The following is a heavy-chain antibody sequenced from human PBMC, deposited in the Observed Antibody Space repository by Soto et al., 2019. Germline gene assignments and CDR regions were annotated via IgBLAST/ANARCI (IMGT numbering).Heavy chain of an antibody. D-gene: IGHD3-22*01. Sequence: QVQLVQSGAEVKKPGASVKVSCKASGYTFTIYGIPWVRQAPGQGLEWMGWISGYNGNTDYAQNLQDRVTLTTDASTSSVYMELRSLRSDDTAVYYCARVDYYDSSGYYGYWGQGTLITVSS. CDR1: GYTFTIYG. CDR2: ISGYNGNT. CDR3: ARVDYYDSSGYYGY. V-gene: IGHV1-18*04. J-gene: IGHJ4*02.